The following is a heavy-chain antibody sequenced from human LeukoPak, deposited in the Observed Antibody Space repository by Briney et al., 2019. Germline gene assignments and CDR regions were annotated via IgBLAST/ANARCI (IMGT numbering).Heavy chain of an antibody. CDR2: INPNSGGT. Sequence: ASVKVSCKASGYSFTSNVISWVRQAPGQGLEWMGWINPNSGGTNYAQKFQGRVTMTRDTSISTAYMELSRLRSDDTAVYYCARDRGPYYYMDVWGKGTTVTVSS. D-gene: IGHD3-10*01. CDR3: ARDRGPYYYMDV. CDR1: GYSFTSNV. V-gene: IGHV1-2*02. J-gene: IGHJ6*03.